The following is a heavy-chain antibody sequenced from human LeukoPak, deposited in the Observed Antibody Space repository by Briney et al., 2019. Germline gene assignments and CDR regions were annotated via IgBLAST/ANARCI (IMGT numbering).Heavy chain of an antibody. D-gene: IGHD6-19*01. CDR3: ARGTGIAVASDFDL. CDR2: ISSSSNYI. CDR1: GYTFSSYS. J-gene: IGHJ4*02. Sequence: PGGSLRLSCAASGYTFSSYSMNWVRQAPGKGLAWVSSISSSSNYIYYADSVKGRFTISRDNAKNSLYLQMNSLRAEDTAVFYCARGTGIAVASDFDLSGQGTLVTVSS. V-gene: IGHV3-21*04.